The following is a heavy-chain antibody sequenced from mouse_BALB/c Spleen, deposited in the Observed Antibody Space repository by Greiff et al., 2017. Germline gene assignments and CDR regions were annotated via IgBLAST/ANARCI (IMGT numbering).Heavy chain of an antibody. CDR3: ARHVPDEYFDY. Sequence: VKLMESGAELVKPGASVKLSCTASGYTFTEYIIHWVKQRSGPGLEWLGWFYPGSGSIKYNEKFKDKATLTADKSSSTVYMEISTLTTEDSAVYFCARHVPDEYFDYWGQGTTLTVSS. V-gene: IGHV1-62-2*01. CDR1: GYTFTEYI. J-gene: IGHJ2*01. CDR2: FYPGSGSI.